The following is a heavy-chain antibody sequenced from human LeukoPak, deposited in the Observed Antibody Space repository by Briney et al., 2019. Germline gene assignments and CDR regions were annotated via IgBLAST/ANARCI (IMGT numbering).Heavy chain of an antibody. J-gene: IGHJ4*02. CDR1: GGTFSSYA. CDR3: ARYYYDSSGFSQTFFDY. D-gene: IGHD3-22*01. V-gene: IGHV1-69*04. CDR2: IIPIFGIA. Sequence: ASVKVSCKASGGTFSSYAISWVRQAPGRGLEWMGRIIPIFGIANYAQKFQGRVTITADKSTNTAYMEVSSLRSEDTAVYYCARYYYDSSGFSQTFFDYWGQGTLVTVSS.